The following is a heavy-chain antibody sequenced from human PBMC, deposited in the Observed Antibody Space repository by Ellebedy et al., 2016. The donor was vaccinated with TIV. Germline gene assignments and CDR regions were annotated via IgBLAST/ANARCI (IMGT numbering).Heavy chain of an antibody. J-gene: IGHJ4*02. Sequence: GESLKISCAASGFTFSSYAMTWVRQAPGKGLEWVSAISGTSGSTYYADSVKGRFTISRDNSKNTLYLQMNSLRVEDTAIYYCAKARTPSIAVAGLFDNWGQGTLVTVSS. CDR1: GFTFSSYA. CDR2: ISGTSGST. D-gene: IGHD6-19*01. CDR3: AKARTPSIAVAGLFDN. V-gene: IGHV3-23*01.